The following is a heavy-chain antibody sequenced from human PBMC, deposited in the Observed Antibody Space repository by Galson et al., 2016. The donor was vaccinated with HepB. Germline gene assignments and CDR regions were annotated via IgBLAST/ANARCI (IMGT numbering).Heavy chain of an antibody. D-gene: IGHD2-21*01. V-gene: IGHV3-15*07. CDR2: ILSDRDGGTI. J-gene: IGHJ4*02. CDR3: GDFYSSGDYPP. CDR1: GLTFSSVW. Sequence: SLRLSCAASGLTFSSVWMNWVRQTPGKGLEWVGRILSDRDGGTIDYSAPVKGRFTISRDDSKNILYLQMNSLKVVDTAVYYCGDFYSSGDYPPWGQGTLVTVSS.